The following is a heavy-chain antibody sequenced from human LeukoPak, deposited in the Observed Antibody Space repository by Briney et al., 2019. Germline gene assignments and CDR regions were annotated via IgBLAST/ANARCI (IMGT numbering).Heavy chain of an antibody. CDR1: GGSFSGYY. D-gene: IGHD5-24*01. V-gene: IGHV4-34*01. Sequence: SETLSLTCAVYGGSFSGYYWSWLRQPPGKGLEWIGEINHSGSTNYNPSLKSRVTISVDTSKNQFSLTLSSVTAADTAVYYCARGIQRWLQLSDDGFDIWGQGTMVTVPS. CDR3: ARGIQRWLQLSDDGFDI. J-gene: IGHJ3*02. CDR2: INHSGST.